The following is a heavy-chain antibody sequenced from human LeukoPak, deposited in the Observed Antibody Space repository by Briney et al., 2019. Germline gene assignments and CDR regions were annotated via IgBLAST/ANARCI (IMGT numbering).Heavy chain of an antibody. D-gene: IGHD4-17*01. CDR1: GFTFSSYS. CDR2: ISSSSSTI. CDR3: ARERDYGDYSELDY. J-gene: IGHJ4*02. V-gene: IGHV3-48*01. Sequence: PGGSLRLSCAASGFTFSSYSMNWVRQAPGKGLEWVSYISSSSSTIYYADSVKGRFTISRDNAKNSLYLQMNSLRAEDTAVYYCARERDYGDYSELDYWGQGTLVTVSS.